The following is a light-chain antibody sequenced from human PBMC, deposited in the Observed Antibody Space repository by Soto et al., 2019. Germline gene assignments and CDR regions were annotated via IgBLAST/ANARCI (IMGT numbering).Light chain of an antibody. V-gene: IGLV2-14*03. CDR3: TSWTSTSTYG. CDR1: SSDVGGFNY. CDR2: DVF. J-gene: IGLJ1*01. Sequence: QSVLTQDASVSGSPGQSITISCTGTSSDVGGFNYVSWYQQHPGKAPKLMIYDVFTRPSGVSNRFSGSKSGNTASLTISALQAEDEADYYCTSWTSTSTYGFGSGTKVTVL.